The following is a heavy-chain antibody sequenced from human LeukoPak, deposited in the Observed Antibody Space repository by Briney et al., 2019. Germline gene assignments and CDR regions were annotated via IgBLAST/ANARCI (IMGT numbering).Heavy chain of an antibody. J-gene: IGHJ4*02. CDR3: ARRAAYYGSGSYIKSRTLPPDY. Sequence: SETQSLTCTVSGDSISSGSFYWSWIRQAAGKGLEWIGRVSSSGRTTYNPSLKSRLTISITTSKNQFSLKLSSVTAADTAVYYCARRAAYYGSGSYIKSRTLPPDYWGQGTLVTVSS. V-gene: IGHV4-61*02. D-gene: IGHD3-10*01. CDR1: GDSISSGSFY. CDR2: VSSSGRT.